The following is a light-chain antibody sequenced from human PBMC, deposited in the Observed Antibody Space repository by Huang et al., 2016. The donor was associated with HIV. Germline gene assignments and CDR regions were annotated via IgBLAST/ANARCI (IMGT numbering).Light chain of an antibody. CDR1: QNVRNN. CDR3: QQYDNWPPGLT. CDR2: DTS. V-gene: IGKV3D-15*01. Sequence: EIMMTQSPATLSVSPGGRATLSCRASQNVRNNLAGYQQKTGQAPRLLIYDTSTRASGIPARFTGSGSGTEFTLTISGLQSEDFAIYYCQQYDNWPPGLTFGGGTKVEI. J-gene: IGKJ4*01.